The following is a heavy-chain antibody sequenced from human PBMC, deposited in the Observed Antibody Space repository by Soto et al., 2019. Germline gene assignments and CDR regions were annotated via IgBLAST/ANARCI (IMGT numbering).Heavy chain of an antibody. V-gene: IGHV1-69*04. D-gene: IGHD5-12*01. J-gene: IGHJ4*02. CDR3: ARDLDIVAPHPKSSDDY. CDR2: IIPILGIA. CDR1: GGTFSSYT. Sequence: GASVKVSCKASGGTFSSYTISWVRQAPGQGLEWMGRIIPILGIANYAQKFQGRVTITADKSTSTAYMELSSLRSEDTAVYYCARDLDIVAPHPKSSDDYWGQGTLVTVSS.